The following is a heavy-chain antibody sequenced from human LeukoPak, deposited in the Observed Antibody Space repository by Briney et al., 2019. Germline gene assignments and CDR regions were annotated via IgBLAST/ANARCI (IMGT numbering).Heavy chain of an antibody. J-gene: IGHJ3*02. V-gene: IGHV3-30*18. D-gene: IGHD3-9*01. CDR2: ISYDGSNK. Sequence: GGSLRLSCAASGFTFRNYGMHWVRQAPGKGLDWVAVISYDGSNKYYADSVKGRFTISRDNSKNTLYLQMNSLRAEDTAVYYCAKVRYFGPSALDIWGQGTMVTVSS. CDR3: AKVRYFGPSALDI. CDR1: GFTFRNYG.